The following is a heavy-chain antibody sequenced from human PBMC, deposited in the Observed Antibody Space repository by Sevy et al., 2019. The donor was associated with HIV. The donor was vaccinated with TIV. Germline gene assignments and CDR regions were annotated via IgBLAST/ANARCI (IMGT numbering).Heavy chain of an antibody. J-gene: IGHJ5*02. D-gene: IGHD3-22*01. CDR1: GYSISSGYY. V-gene: IGHV4-38-2*01. CDR2: IFHSGST. Sequence: SETVSLTCAVSGYSISSGYYWGWIRQPPGKGLEWIGSIFHSGSTYYNPSLKSRVTISVDTSKNQFSLKLSSVTAADTAVYFCARTPSSYDSSGRYYPWFDPWGQGTLVTVSS. CDR3: ARTPSSYDSSGRYYPWFDP.